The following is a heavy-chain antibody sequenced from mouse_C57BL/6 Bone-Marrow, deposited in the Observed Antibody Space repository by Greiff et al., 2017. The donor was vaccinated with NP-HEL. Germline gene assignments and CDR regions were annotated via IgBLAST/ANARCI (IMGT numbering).Heavy chain of an antibody. Sequence: EVQLQQSGPELVKPGASVKISCKASGYSFTDYNMNWVKQSHGKSLEWIGVINPNYGTTSYNQKFKGKATLTVDQSSSTAYMQLNSLTSEDSAVYYCASQGGSSSYYFDYWGQGTTLTVSS. V-gene: IGHV1-39*01. CDR2: INPNYGTT. CDR3: ASQGGSSSYYFDY. D-gene: IGHD1-1*01. J-gene: IGHJ2*01. CDR1: GYSFTDYN.